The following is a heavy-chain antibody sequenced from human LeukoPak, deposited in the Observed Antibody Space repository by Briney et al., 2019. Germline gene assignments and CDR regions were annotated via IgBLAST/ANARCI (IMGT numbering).Heavy chain of an antibody. CDR2: IYHSGST. CDR3: ARDSRSSPGDGDY. J-gene: IGHJ4*02. V-gene: IGHV4-38-2*02. Sequence: KPSETLSLTCTISGYSISSGYYWGWIRQPPGKGLEWIGSIYHSGSTYYNPSLKSRVTISVDTSKNQFSLKLSSVTAADTAVYYCARDSRSSPGDGDYWGQGTLVTVPS. D-gene: IGHD7-27*01. CDR1: GYSISSGYY.